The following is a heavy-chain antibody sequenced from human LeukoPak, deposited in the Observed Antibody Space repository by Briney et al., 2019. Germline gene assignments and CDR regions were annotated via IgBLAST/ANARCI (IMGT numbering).Heavy chain of an antibody. V-gene: IGHV3-7*01. J-gene: IGHJ4*02. Sequence: GGSLRLSCAASGFTFSSYAMSWVRQAPGKGREWVANIKQNGSEKYYVDSVKGRFTISRDNAKNSLYLQMNSLRAEDTAVYYCARLTTNVELLFDYWGQGTLVTVSS. CDR2: IKQNGSEK. CDR1: GFTFSSYA. CDR3: ARLTTNVELLFDY. D-gene: IGHD1-14*01.